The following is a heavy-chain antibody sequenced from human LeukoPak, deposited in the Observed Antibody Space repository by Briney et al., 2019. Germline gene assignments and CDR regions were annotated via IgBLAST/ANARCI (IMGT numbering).Heavy chain of an antibody. D-gene: IGHD2-15*01. CDR1: GYTFTSYY. Sequence: ASVKVSCKASGYTFTSYYMHWVRQAPGQGLEWMGVINPSGGSTSYAQKFQGRVTMTRDTSTSTAYMELRSLRSDDTAVYYCARDMGYCSGGSCYSRPLDYWGQGTLVTVSS. V-gene: IGHV1-46*01. CDR2: INPSGGST. J-gene: IGHJ4*02. CDR3: ARDMGYCSGGSCYSRPLDY.